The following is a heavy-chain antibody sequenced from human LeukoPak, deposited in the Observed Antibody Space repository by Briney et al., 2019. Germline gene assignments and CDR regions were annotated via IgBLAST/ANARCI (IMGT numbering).Heavy chain of an antibody. V-gene: IGHV3-30*18. CDR1: GFTFNKYG. Sequence: GGPLTLSCIASGFTFNKYGMQYLRQAPGKSLECGAVRSYDGSAQHYLDPVRRRFTLSRDNHKHTLSLQMTSLRPEDTAMYFCAKDRDRYSSGPWDSWAQGTLVLVFS. J-gene: IGHJ1*01. CDR2: RSYDGSAQ. D-gene: IGHD3-22*01. CDR3: AKDRDRYSSGPWDS.